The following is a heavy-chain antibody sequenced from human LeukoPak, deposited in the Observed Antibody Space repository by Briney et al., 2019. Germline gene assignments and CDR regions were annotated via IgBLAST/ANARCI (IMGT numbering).Heavy chain of an antibody. CDR1: GGSFSGYY. D-gene: IGHD6-19*01. CDR3: ARGGQWLGVGPNWYFDL. CDR2: INHSGST. J-gene: IGHJ2*01. V-gene: IGHV4-34*01. Sequence: SETLSLTCAVYGGSFSGYYWSWIRQPPGEGLECIGEINHSGSTNYNPSLKSRVTISVDTSKNQFSLKLSSVTAADTAVYYCARGGQWLGVGPNWYFDLWGRGTPVTVSS.